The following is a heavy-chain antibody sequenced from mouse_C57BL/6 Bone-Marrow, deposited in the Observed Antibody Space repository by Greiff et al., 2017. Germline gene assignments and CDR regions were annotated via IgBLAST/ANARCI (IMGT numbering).Heavy chain of an antibody. V-gene: IGHV1-55*01. J-gene: IGHJ4*01. Sequence: VKLMESGAELVKPGASVKMSCKASGYTFTSYWITWVKQRPGQGLEWIGDIYPGSGSTNYNEKFKSKATLTVDTSSSTAYMQLSSLTSEDSAVYYCARWSFYAMDYWGQGTSVTVSS. CDR2: IYPGSGST. CDR1: GYTFTSYW. CDR3: ARWSFYAMDY.